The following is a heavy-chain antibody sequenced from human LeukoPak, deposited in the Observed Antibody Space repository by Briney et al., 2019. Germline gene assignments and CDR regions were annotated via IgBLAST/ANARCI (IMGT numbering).Heavy chain of an antibody. Sequence: SVKVSCKASGGTFSSYAISRVRQAPGQGLEWMGGIIPIFGTANYAQKFQGRVTITADESTSTAYMELSSLRSEDTAVYYCASRTPIAVAGTVDYWGQGTLVTVSS. CDR3: ASRTPIAVAGTVDY. CDR1: GGTFSSYA. D-gene: IGHD6-19*01. CDR2: IIPIFGTA. V-gene: IGHV1-69*13. J-gene: IGHJ4*02.